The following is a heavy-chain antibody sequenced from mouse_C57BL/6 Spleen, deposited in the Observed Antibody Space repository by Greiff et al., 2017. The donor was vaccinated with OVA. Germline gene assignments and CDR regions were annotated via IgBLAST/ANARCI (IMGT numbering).Heavy chain of an antibody. V-gene: IGHV2-6-1*01. Sequence: VKVVESGPGLVAPSQSLSITCTVSGFSLTSYGVHWVRQPPGKGLEWLVVIWSDGSTTYNSALKSRLSISKDNSKSQVFLKMNSLQTDDTAMYYCARHEDYDERAFAYWGQGTLVTVSA. CDR3: ARHEDYDERAFAY. CDR2: IWSDGST. J-gene: IGHJ3*01. CDR1: GFSLTSYG. D-gene: IGHD2-4*01.